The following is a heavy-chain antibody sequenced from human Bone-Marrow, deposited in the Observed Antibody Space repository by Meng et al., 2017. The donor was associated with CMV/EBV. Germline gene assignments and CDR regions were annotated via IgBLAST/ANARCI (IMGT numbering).Heavy chain of an antibody. V-gene: IGHV4-4*07. Sequence: SETLSLTCTVSGDSISSYYWTWIRQPAGKGLEWIGRIYTSGGANYNPSLKSRVIVSIDTSQNQFSLRLASETAADTAVYFCAREGADRALDYWGQGTLVTVSS. CDR1: GDSISSYY. CDR2: IYTSGGA. CDR3: AREGADRALDY. D-gene: IGHD3-16*01. J-gene: IGHJ4*02.